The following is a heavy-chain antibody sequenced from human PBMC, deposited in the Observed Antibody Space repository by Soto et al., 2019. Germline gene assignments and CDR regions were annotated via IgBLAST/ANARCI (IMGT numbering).Heavy chain of an antibody. J-gene: IGHJ4*02. CDR1: SDSISSYY. CDR3: ARGTSWQLPFDY. V-gene: IGHV4-59*01. CDR2: ISYSGST. D-gene: IGHD6-13*01. Sequence: QVQLQESGPGLVKPSETLSLTCTVSSDSISSYYWSWIRQPPGKRLEWIGYISYSGSTDYNPSRESRVTISGDTSKNQFSLKVSSVTAADTAVYYCARGTSWQLPFDYWGQGTLVTVSS.